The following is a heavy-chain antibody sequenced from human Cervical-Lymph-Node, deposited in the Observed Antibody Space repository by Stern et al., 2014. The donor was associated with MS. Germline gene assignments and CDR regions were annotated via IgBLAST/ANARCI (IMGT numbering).Heavy chain of an antibody. CDR2: IRNQTYGGTT. CDR3: TKDLGFS. V-gene: IGHV3-49*03. Sequence: EVQLVESGGGLVQPGRSLKLSCATSGFRFDDYAMSWFRQPPGKGLEWVGFIRNQTYGGTTEYAASVKGRFTISRDDSKSIAYLQMDTLKTGDTAVYYCTKDLGFSWGQGALVVVSS. CDR1: GFRFDDYA. J-gene: IGHJ4*02. D-gene: IGHD2/OR15-2a*01.